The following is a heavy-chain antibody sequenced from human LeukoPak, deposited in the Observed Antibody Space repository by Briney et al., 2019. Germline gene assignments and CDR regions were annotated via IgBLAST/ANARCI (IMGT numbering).Heavy chain of an antibody. CDR3: ARDKEKAGTVPYYYYYGMDV. CDR2: IYSGGST. CDR1: GFTVSSNY. J-gene: IGHJ6*02. Sequence: GGSLRLSCAASGFTVSSNYMSWVRQAPGKGLEWVSDIYSGGSTYYADSVKGRFTISRDNSKNTLYLQMNSLRAEDTAVYYCARDKEKAGTVPYYYYYGMDVWGQGTTVTVSS. V-gene: IGHV3-66*01. D-gene: IGHD6-19*01.